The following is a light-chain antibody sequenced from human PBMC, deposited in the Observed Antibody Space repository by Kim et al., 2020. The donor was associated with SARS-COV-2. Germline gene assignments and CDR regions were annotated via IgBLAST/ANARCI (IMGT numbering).Light chain of an antibody. CDR1: QSVLYRSNGKNF. CDR2: WAS. J-gene: IGKJ4*01. Sequence: DVVMTQSPESLAVSLGEWATINCRSSQSVLYRSNGKNFLAWYQQKPGHPPKLLISWASTRESGVPDRFTGSGSATHFTLTISGVQPEDAANYYCQQYFTAPLTFGGGTKVDIK. CDR3: QQYFTAPLT. V-gene: IGKV4-1*01.